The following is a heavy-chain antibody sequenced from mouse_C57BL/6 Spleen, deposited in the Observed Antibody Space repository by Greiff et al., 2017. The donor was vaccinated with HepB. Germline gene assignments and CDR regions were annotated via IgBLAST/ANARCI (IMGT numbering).Heavy chain of an antibody. CDR2: ISNGGGST. CDR1: GFTFSDYY. D-gene: IGHD2-4*01. Sequence: EVKVVESGGGLVQPGGSLKLSCAASGFTFSDYYMYWVRQTPEKRLEWVAYISNGGGSTYYPDTVKGRFTISRDNAKNTLYLQMSRLKSEDTAMYYCARQKDYDYGYWYFDVWGTGTTVTVSS. CDR3: ARQKDYDYGYWYFDV. J-gene: IGHJ1*03. V-gene: IGHV5-12*01.